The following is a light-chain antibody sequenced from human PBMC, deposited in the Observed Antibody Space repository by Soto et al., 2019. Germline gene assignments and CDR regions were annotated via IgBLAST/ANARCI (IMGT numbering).Light chain of an antibody. CDR2: DAS. V-gene: IGKV3-11*01. CDR1: QSVSSY. J-gene: IGKJ4*01. Sequence: EIVLTQSPATLSLSPGDRATLSCRASQSVSSYLACYQQKPGQAPRLLIYDASNRATGIPARFSGSGSGTDFTLTITSLEPEDFAVYYCQQRSNWPSTCGGGTKVEIK. CDR3: QQRSNWPST.